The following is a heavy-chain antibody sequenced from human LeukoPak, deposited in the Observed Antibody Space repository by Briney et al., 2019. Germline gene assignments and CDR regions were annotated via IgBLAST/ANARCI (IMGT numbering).Heavy chain of an antibody. J-gene: IGHJ4*02. CDR1: GGSFSGYY. CDR3: ARGIGILHYFDY. CDR2: INHSGST. D-gene: IGHD2-21*01. Sequence: SETLSLTCAVYGGSFSGYYWSWIRQPPGKGLEWIGEINHSGSTNYNPSLKSRVTISVDTSKNQFSLKLSSVTAADTAVYYCARGIGILHYFDYWGQGTLVTVSS. V-gene: IGHV4-34*01.